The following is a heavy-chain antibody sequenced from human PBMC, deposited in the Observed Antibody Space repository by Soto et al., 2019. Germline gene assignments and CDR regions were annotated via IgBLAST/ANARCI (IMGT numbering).Heavy chain of an antibody. V-gene: IGHV4-59*01. Sequence: SETLSLTCTVSGGSISSYYWCWIRQPPGKGLEWIGYIYYSGSTNYNPSLKSRVTISVDTSKNQFSLKLSSVTAADTAVYYCARDSGATGIDYWGQGTLVTVSS. CDR3: ARDSGATGIDY. CDR1: GGSISSYY. D-gene: IGHD1-26*01. CDR2: IYYSGST. J-gene: IGHJ4*02.